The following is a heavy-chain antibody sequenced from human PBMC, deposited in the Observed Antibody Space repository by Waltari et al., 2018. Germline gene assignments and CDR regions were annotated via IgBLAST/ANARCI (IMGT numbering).Heavy chain of an antibody. J-gene: IGHJ3*02. V-gene: IGHV4-61*02. D-gene: IGHD2-15*01. CDR2: LYTTGST. CDR3: ARTGTVVVVPTAKGAFHI. Sequence: VQLQESGPGLVEPSQTLSLTCTVSNGSISSGSFYWSWIRQRAGKGLDRIGHLYTTGSTNYNPSLESRITIAADTSKNQFSLKLTSVTAADSAVYFCARTGTVVVVPTAKGAFHIWGQGTAVTVSS. CDR1: NGSISSGSFY.